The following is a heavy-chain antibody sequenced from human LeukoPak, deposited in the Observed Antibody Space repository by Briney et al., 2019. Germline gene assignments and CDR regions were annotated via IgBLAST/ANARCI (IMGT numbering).Heavy chain of an antibody. Sequence: ASVKVSCKASGYTFTSYDINWVRQATGQGLEWMGWMNPNSGNTGYAQKLQGRVTMTTDTSTSTAYMELRSLRSDDTAVYYCARDGGLGYCTNWGQGTLVTVSS. J-gene: IGHJ4*02. V-gene: IGHV1-8*01. CDR3: ARDGGLGYCTN. D-gene: IGHD2-8*01. CDR2: MNPNSGNT. CDR1: GYTFTSYD.